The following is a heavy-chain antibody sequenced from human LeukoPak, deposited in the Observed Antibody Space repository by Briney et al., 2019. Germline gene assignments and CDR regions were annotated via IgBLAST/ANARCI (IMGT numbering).Heavy chain of an antibody. Sequence: SETLSLTCTVSGDSISNGDYHWNWIRQLPERGLEWIGYIYHSGSTFYNPSLESRVTISVDTSKNQFFLKMDSVTAADTAVYYCARESLIRLFDPWGQGTLVTVSS. J-gene: IGHJ5*02. V-gene: IGHV4-31*03. CDR2: IYHSGST. CDR1: GDSISNGDYH. CDR3: ARESLIRLFDP.